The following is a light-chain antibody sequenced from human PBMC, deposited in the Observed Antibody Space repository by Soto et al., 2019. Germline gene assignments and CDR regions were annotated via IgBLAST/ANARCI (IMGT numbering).Light chain of an antibody. Sequence: QSVLTQPPSVSGTPGQRVTISCSGSSSNIGSNVVSWYQQLPGAAPKLLIYNNYQRPSGVPDRFSGSKSGTSASLAISGLQSEDEAYYYCASWDDSLKNVLFGGGTKLTVL. CDR1: SSNIGSNV. CDR3: ASWDDSLKNVL. J-gene: IGLJ2*01. CDR2: NNY. V-gene: IGLV1-44*01.